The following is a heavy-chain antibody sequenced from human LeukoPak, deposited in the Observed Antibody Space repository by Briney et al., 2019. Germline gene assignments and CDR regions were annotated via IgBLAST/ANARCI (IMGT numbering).Heavy chain of an antibody. D-gene: IGHD3-16*02. CDR3: ARGPITFGGVIPNDY. CDR2: ISAYNGNT. CDR1: GYTFTSYG. Sequence: ASVKVSYKASGYTFTSYGISWVRQAPGQGLEWMGWISAYNGNTNYAQKLQGRVTMTTDTSTSTAYMELRSLRSDDTAVYYCARGPITFGGVIPNDYWGQGTLVTVSS. V-gene: IGHV1-18*01. J-gene: IGHJ4*02.